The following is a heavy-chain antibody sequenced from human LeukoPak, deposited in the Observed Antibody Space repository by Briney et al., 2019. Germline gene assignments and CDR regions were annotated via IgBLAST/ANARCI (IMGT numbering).Heavy chain of an antibody. D-gene: IGHD4-17*01. CDR3: ARDGSFSDYGDYGGDADY. CDR2: ISAYNGNT. J-gene: IGHJ4*02. V-gene: IGHV1-18*01. CDR1: GYTFTSYG. Sequence: ASVKVSCKASGYTFTSYGISWVRQAPGQGLEWMGWISAYNGNTNYAQKLQGRVTMTTDTSTSTAYMELRSLRSDDTAVYYCARDGSFSDYGDYGGDADYWGQGTLVTVSS.